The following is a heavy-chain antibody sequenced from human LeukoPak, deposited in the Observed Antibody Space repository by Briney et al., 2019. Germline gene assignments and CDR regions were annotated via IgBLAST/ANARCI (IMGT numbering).Heavy chain of an antibody. V-gene: IGHV3-66*01. J-gene: IGHJ3*02. CDR3: ARDLGRDIRGAFDI. D-gene: IGHD3-9*01. CDR1: GFTVSSNY. CDR2: IYSGGST. Sequence: GGSLRLSCAASGFTVSSNYMSWVRQAPGKGLGWVSVIYSGGSTYYADSVKGRFTISRDNSKNTLYLQMNSLRAEDTAVYYCARDLGRDIRGAFDIWGQGTMVTVSS.